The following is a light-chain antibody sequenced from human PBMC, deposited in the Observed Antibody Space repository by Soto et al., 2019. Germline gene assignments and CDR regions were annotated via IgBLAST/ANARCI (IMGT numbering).Light chain of an antibody. CDR3: QQYGSAPVT. V-gene: IGKV3-20*01. Sequence: EIVLTQSPDTLSLSPGERATLSCRASQSVSRNSLAWYQQKRGQAPRLLIYDASSRATGIPDRFSGGGSGTDFTLTISRLEPEDCVVYYCQQYGSAPVTFGGGTKVEIK. CDR2: DAS. CDR1: QSVSRNS. J-gene: IGKJ4*01.